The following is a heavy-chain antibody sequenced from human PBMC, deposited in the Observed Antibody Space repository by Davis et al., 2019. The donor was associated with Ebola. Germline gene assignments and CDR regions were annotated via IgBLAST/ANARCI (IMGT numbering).Heavy chain of an antibody. CDR3: AGPAVVVAASGY. Sequence: SETLSLTCAVYGGSFSGYYWSWIRQPPGKGLEWIGEINHSGSTNYNPSLKSRVTISVDTSKNQFSLKLSSVTAADTAVYYCAGPAVVVAASGYGGQGTLVTVSS. CDR2: INHSGST. CDR1: GGSFSGYY. V-gene: IGHV4-34*01. D-gene: IGHD2-15*01. J-gene: IGHJ4*02.